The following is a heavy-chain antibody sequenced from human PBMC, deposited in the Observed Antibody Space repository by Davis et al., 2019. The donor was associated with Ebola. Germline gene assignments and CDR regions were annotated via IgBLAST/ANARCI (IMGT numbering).Heavy chain of an antibody. Sequence: GESLRLSCAASGFTFSNYEMAWVRQAPGKGLEWVSHISSNGSTIYYAHSVKGRFTISRDNAKNSLFLQVNSLRGEDTAVYYCATLPLLDHWGQGTLVTVSS. CDR3: ATLPLLDH. V-gene: IGHV3-48*03. CDR1: GFTFSNYE. J-gene: IGHJ5*02. CDR2: ISSNGSTI.